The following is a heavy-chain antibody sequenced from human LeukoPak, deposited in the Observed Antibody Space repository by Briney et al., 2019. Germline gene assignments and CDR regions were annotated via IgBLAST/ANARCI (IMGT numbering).Heavy chain of an antibody. J-gene: IGHJ6*02. CDR3: ARGPRRYDFWSGYYAYYGMDV. D-gene: IGHD3-3*01. CDR2: FDPEDGET. V-gene: IGHV1-24*01. Sequence: ASVKVSCKVSGYTLTELSMHWVRQAPGKGLEWMGGFDPEDGETIYAQKFQGRVTMTEDTSTDTAYMELSSLRSEDTAVYYCARGPRRYDFWSGYYAYYGMDVWGQGTTVTVSS. CDR1: GYTLTELS.